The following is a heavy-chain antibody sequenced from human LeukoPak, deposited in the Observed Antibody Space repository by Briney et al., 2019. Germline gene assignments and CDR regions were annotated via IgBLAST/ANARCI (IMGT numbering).Heavy chain of an antibody. Sequence: GGSLRLSCAASGFTFTSYGMHWVRQTPGKGLEWVAFIRYDGSNQYYADSVMGRFTISRDNPKNTLYLQMNSLRAEDTTVYYCAKDSLTGSGPYYFDYWGQGTLVTVSS. CDR1: GFTFTSYG. CDR2: IRYDGSNQ. CDR3: AKDSLTGSGPYYFDY. V-gene: IGHV3-30*02. J-gene: IGHJ4*02. D-gene: IGHD3-9*01.